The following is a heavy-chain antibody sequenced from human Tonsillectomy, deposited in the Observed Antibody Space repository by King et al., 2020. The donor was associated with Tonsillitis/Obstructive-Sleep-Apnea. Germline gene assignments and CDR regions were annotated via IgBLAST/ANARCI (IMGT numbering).Heavy chain of an antibody. CDR1: GFTFSSYS. CDR2: ISSSSSYI. Sequence: QLVQSGGGLVKPGGSLRLSCAASGFTFSSYSMNWVRQAPGKGLEWVSSISSSSSYIYYAHSVKGRFTISRDNAKNSLYLQMNSLRAEDTAVYYCATEITIFGVVITDYWGQGTLVTVSS. D-gene: IGHD3-3*01. V-gene: IGHV3-21*01. J-gene: IGHJ4*02. CDR3: ATEITIFGVVITDY.